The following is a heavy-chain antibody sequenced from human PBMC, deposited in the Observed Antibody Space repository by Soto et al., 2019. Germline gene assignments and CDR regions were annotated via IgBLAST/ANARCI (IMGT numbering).Heavy chain of an antibody. Sequence: SETLSLTCTVSGGSISSSSYYWVWIRHPPGKGLEWIGSIYYSGSTYYNPSLKSRVTISVDTSKNQFSLKLSSVTAADTAVYYCARGGQLELRWSYGMDVWGQGTTVTVSS. CDR3: ARGGQLELRWSYGMDV. D-gene: IGHD1-7*01. V-gene: IGHV4-39*01. CDR2: IYYSGST. J-gene: IGHJ6*02. CDR1: GGSISSSSYY.